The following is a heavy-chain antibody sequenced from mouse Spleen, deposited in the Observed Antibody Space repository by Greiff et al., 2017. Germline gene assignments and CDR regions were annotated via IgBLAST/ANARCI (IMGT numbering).Heavy chain of an antibody. J-gene: IGHJ4*01. Sequence: DVKLVESGGGLVKPGGSLKLSCAASGFTFSSYAMSWVRQTPEKRLEWVATISSGGSYTYYPDSVKGRFTISRDNAKNTLYLQMSSLRSEDTAMYYCARTDYYAMDYWGQGTSVTVSS. V-gene: IGHV5-9-1*01. CDR3: ARTDYYAMDY. CDR1: GFTFSSYA. CDR2: ISSGGSYT.